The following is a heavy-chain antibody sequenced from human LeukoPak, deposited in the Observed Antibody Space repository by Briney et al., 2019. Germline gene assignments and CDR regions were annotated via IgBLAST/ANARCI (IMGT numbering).Heavy chain of an antibody. D-gene: IGHD6-6*01. J-gene: IGHJ5*02. CDR3: ARDLEQGSSSSPWIDP. Sequence: ASVKVSCKASGYTFTSYYMHWVRQAPGQGLEWMGIINPSGGSTSYAQKFQGRVTMTRDMSTSTVYMELSSLRSEDTAVYYCARDLEQGSSSSPWIDPWGQGTLVTVSS. V-gene: IGHV1-46*01. CDR2: INPSGGST. CDR1: GYTFTSYY.